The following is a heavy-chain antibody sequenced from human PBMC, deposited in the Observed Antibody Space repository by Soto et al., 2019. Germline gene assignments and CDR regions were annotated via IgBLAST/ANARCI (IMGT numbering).Heavy chain of an antibody. J-gene: IGHJ4*02. CDR1: GFTCSAYT. V-gene: IGHV3-21*01. CDR3: AGSRQYCSGGSCFSSLDY. CDR2: ISTSNEYI. Sequence: PGGSLRLSCAASGFTCSAYTMNWVRQAPGKGLEWVSSISTSNEYIYYADSVKGRFTISRDNAENSLYLQVNSLRAEDTAVYFCAGSRQYCSGGSCFSSLDYWGQGALVTVSS. D-gene: IGHD2-15*01.